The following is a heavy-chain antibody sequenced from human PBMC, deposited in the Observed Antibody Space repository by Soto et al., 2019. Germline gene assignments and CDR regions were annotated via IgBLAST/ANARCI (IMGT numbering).Heavy chain of an antibody. Sequence: ASVKVSCQASGYTFTAYYIHWVRQAPGQGLEWVGWINPNSGDTNYAQRFPGWVTMTGDRSVSTAYMDLTRLRSDDTAGYDCARGGYTYGYGLDYWGRGTLVT. J-gene: IGHJ4*02. CDR3: ARGGYTYGYGLDY. CDR2: INPNSGDT. CDR1: GYTFTAYY. D-gene: IGHD5-18*01. V-gene: IGHV1-2*04.